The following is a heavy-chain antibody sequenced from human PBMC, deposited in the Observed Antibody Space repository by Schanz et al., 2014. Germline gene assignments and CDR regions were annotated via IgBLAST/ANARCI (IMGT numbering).Heavy chain of an antibody. Sequence: VLLVDSGGGLVQPGGSLRLSCAASGFTFSDYYMSWLRQAPGKGLEWVSYISHNSHYTNYADSVKGRFTISRDNAKNSLYLQMHSLRAEDTAVYYCARGRSLGWCDYWGQGTLVTVSS. CDR3: ARGRSLGWCDY. V-gene: IGHV3-11*06. CDR2: ISHNSHYT. D-gene: IGHD2-21*01. J-gene: IGHJ4*02. CDR1: GFTFSDYY.